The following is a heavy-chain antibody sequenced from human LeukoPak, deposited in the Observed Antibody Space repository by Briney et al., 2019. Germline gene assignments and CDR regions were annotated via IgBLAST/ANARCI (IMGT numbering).Heavy chain of an antibody. CDR2: IYYSGST. Sequence: SQTLSLTCTVSGGSISSGGYYWSWIRQHPGKGLEWIGYIYYSGSTYYNPSLKSRVTISVDTSKNQFSLKLSSVTAADTAVYYCARGARSGGGFDPWGQGTLVTVSS. V-gene: IGHV4-31*03. J-gene: IGHJ5*02. CDR3: ARGARSGGGFDP. D-gene: IGHD3-10*01. CDR1: GGSISSGGYY.